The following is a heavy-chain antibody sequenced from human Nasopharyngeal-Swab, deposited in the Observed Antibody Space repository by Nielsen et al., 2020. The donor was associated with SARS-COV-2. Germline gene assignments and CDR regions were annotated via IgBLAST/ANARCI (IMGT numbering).Heavy chain of an antibody. CDR3: IRNSYSGSYGAFDI. Sequence: GESLKISCAASGFTVSTYGMHWVRQAPGKGPVWIARLSTDGRSTDYADSVKGRFTISRDDAKNTLYVQMNSLRVEDTAVYYCIRNSYSGSYGAFDIWGQGTMVTVSS. CDR2: LSTDGRST. CDR1: GFTVSTYG. J-gene: IGHJ3*02. D-gene: IGHD1-26*01. V-gene: IGHV3-74*01.